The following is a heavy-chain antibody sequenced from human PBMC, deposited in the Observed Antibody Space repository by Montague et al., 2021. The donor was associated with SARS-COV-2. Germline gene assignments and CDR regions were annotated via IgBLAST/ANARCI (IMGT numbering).Heavy chain of an antibody. D-gene: IGHD3-3*01. J-gene: IGHJ6*02. V-gene: IGHV2-5*01. Sequence: VKPTQTLTLTCTFSGFSLSTSGVGVGWIRQPPGKALEWLALIYWNDDKRYSPSLKSRLTITKDTSKNQVVLTMTNMDPVDTATYYCAHRRIRVTIFGVVTNPYYYYGMDVWGQGTTVTVSS. CDR3: AHRRIRVTIFGVVTNPYYYYGMDV. CDR1: GFSLSTSGVG. CDR2: IYWNDDK.